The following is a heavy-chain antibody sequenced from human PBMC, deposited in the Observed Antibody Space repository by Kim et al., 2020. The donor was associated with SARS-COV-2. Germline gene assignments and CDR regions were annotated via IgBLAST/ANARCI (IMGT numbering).Heavy chain of an antibody. J-gene: IGHJ5*02. V-gene: IGHV1-8*01. CDR1: GYTFTSYD. CDR2: INPNSGRT. CDR3: TRGLSRGFDP. Sequence: ASVKVSCQTSGYTFTSYDINWVRQAPGQGLQWVGSINPNSGRTAYGQRFHGRVVITRDTSTRTVFMELSSLRSGDTAVYYCTRGLSRGFDPWGQGTRVTVSS.